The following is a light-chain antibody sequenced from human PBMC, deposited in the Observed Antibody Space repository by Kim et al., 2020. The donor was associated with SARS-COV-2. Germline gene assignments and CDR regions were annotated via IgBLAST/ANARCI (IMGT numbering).Light chain of an antibody. V-gene: IGLV3-21*04. J-gene: IGLJ1*01. Sequence: PGKTARITCGGNNIGSKSVNWYQKKPGQAPVLVIYYDSDRPSGIPERFSGSNSGNTATLTISRVEAGDEADYYCQVWDSSSDPRYVFGTGTKVTVL. CDR1: NIGSKS. CDR3: QVWDSSSDPRYV. CDR2: YDS.